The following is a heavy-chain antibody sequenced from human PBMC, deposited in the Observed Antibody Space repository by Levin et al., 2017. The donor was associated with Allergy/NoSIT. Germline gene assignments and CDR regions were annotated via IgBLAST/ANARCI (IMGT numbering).Heavy chain of an antibody. D-gene: IGHD6-19*01. Sequence: SETLSLTCTVSGGSISSYYWSWIRQPAGKGLEWIGRIYTSGSTNYNPSLKSRVTMSVDTSKNQFSLKLSSVTAADTAVYYCARDKGRAVAGHPFDYWGQGTLVTVSS. CDR2: IYTSGST. CDR1: GGSISSYY. V-gene: IGHV4-4*07. CDR3: ARDKGRAVAGHPFDY. J-gene: IGHJ4*02.